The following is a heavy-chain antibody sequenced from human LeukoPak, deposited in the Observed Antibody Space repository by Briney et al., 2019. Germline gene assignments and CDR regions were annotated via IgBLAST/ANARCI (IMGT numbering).Heavy chain of an antibody. V-gene: IGHV3-74*01. CDR2: INTDGRTT. CDR1: GFTFSTCW. Sequence: GGSLRLSCAASGFTFSTCWMHWFGQAPGKGLVWVSRINTDGRTTGYADSVRGRFTISRDNAKNTLYLQMNGLRAEDKAVYYCAKDLTWNTADYWGQGALVTVSS. J-gene: IGHJ4*02. CDR3: AKDLTWNTADY. D-gene: IGHD1/OR15-1a*01.